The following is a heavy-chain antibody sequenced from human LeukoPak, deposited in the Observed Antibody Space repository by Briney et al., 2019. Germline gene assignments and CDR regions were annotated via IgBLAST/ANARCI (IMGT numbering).Heavy chain of an antibody. CDR1: GFDISKYD. J-gene: IGHJ4*02. CDR2: IGIPGDT. Sequence: GSLRLSCAASGFDISKYDLHWVRQTTQRRLEWVSAIGIPGDTYYADAVKGRFTISRENAKNSVYLQMSSLRDGDTAVYFCAKAFDYNGLRGEGGSFDYWGQGALVTVSS. D-gene: IGHD4-11*01. V-gene: IGHV3-13*01. CDR3: AKAFDYNGLRGEGGSFDY.